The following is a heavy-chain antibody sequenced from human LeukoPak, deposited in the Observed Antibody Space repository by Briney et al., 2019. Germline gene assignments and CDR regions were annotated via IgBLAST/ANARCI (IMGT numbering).Heavy chain of an antibody. CDR3: ATSWGPDTSAFRWGRDGMDV. CDR2: ISKSGDHT. J-gene: IGHJ6*02. V-gene: IGHV3-23*01. D-gene: IGHD3-16*01. Sequence: GGSLRLSCAVSGLTFNNYAMSRVRRAPGKGLEWVSAISKSGDHTYYAASAKGRFTIYRDNSKNTQYLQMNSLRAEDTAVYYCATSWGPDTSAFRWGRDGMDVWGQGTTVIVS. CDR1: GLTFNNYA.